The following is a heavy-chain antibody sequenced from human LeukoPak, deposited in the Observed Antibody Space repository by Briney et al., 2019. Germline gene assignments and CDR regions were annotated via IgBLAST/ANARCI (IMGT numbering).Heavy chain of an antibody. CDR1: GFTFSSYW. CDR3: ASGGSYGNR. CDR2: INSDGSST. Sequence: GGSLRLSCAASGFTFSSYWMHWVRHAPGKGLVWVSRINSDGSSTSYADSVKGRFTISRDNAKNSLYLQTNSLRAEDTAVYYCASGGSYGNRWGQGTLVTVSS. J-gene: IGHJ4*02. V-gene: IGHV3-74*01. D-gene: IGHD1-26*01.